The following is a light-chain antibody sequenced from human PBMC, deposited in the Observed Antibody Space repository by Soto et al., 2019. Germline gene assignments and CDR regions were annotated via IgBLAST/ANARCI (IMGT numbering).Light chain of an antibody. CDR3: QQCDNLPPT. CDR2: GAY. Sequence: DLQRTQSPSSLSASVGDRVTITCQASQDISNNLNWYQQTSGKAPKLLIYGAYNLETGVPSRFTGSQSGTDFTFTITSLQPEDVATYFCQQCDNLPPTFGGGTKVEI. CDR1: QDISNN. J-gene: IGKJ4*01. V-gene: IGKV1-33*01.